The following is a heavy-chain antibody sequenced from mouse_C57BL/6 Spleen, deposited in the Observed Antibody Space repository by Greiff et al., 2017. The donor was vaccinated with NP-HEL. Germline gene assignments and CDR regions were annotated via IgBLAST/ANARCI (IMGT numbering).Heavy chain of an antibody. J-gene: IGHJ2*01. Sequence: DVQLQESGGGLVQPGGSLSLSCAASGFTFTDYYMSWVRQPPGKALEWLGFIRNKANGYTTEYSASVKGRFTISRDNSQSILYLQMNALRAEDSATYYCASYSLLRGPFDYWGQGTTLTVSS. CDR3: ASYSLLRGPFDY. V-gene: IGHV7-3*01. D-gene: IGHD1-1*01. CDR2: IRNKANGYTT. CDR1: GFTFTDYY.